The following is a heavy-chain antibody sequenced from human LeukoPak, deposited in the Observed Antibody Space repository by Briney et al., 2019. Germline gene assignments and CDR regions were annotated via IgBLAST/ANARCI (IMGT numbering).Heavy chain of an antibody. Sequence: GGSLRLSCAASGFTFSSYWMHWVRQAPGKGLVWVSRINSDGSSTSYADSVKGRFTISRDNAKNTLYLQMNSLRAEDTAVYCCATLYYYGLGARTIYYYYGMDVWGQGTTVTVSS. CDR1: GFTFSSYW. CDR3: ATLYYYGLGARTIYYYYGMDV. V-gene: IGHV3-74*01. D-gene: IGHD3-10*01. CDR2: INSDGSST. J-gene: IGHJ6*02.